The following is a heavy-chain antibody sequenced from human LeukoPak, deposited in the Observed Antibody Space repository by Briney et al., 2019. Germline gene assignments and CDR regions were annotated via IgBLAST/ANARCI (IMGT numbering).Heavy chain of an antibody. D-gene: IGHD6-19*01. CDR1: GFTFSSYA. Sequence: TGGSLRLSCAASGFTFSSYAMSWVRRAPGKGLEWVSAISERGTNTYYTDSVRGRFTISRDNSKNTLYLHMNSLRADDTAVYYCAKMMAGVAGIPNCWGQGTLVTVFS. CDR2: ISERGTNT. J-gene: IGHJ4*02. CDR3: AKMMAGVAGIPNC. V-gene: IGHV3-23*01.